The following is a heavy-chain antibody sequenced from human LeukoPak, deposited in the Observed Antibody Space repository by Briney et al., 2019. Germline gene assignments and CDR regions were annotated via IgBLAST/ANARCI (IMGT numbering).Heavy chain of an antibody. CDR1: GFTFSSYG. CDR3: AKDQAGIAVAGTFGY. J-gene: IGHJ4*02. CDR2: IRYDGSNK. V-gene: IGHV3-30*02. Sequence: GGSLRLSCAVSGFTFSSYGMHWFRQAPAKGLEWVAFIRYDGSNKYYADSVKGRFTISRDNSKNTLYLQMNSLRAEDTAVYYCAKDQAGIAVAGTFGYWGQGTLVTVSS. D-gene: IGHD6-19*01.